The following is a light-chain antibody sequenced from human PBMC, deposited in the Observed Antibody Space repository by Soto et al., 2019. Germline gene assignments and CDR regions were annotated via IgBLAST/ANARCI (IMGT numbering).Light chain of an antibody. CDR2: DVS. J-gene: IGKJ4*01. V-gene: IGKV3-11*01. CDR3: QQRSSWPLT. CDR1: QSLTSY. Sequence: EIVLTQSPCTLSLSPGERATLSCRASQSLTSYLAWYQQKPGQAPRLLIYDVSSMATGIPARFSGSGSGTDFTLTISSLEPEDVAVYYCQQRSSWPLTFGGGTKVEIK.